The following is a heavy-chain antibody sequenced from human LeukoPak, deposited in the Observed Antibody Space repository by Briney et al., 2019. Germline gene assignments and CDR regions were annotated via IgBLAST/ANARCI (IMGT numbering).Heavy chain of an antibody. D-gene: IGHD4-23*01. J-gene: IGHJ2*01. Sequence: SETLSLTCTVSGGSISSGSYYWSWIRQPAGKGLEWIGSIYTSGSTNYNPSLKSRVTISVDTSKNQFSLKLSSVTAADTAVYYCARARVTPWYFDLWGRGTLVTVSS. CDR3: ARARVTPWYFDL. V-gene: IGHV4-61*02. CDR2: IYTSGST. CDR1: GGSISSGSYY.